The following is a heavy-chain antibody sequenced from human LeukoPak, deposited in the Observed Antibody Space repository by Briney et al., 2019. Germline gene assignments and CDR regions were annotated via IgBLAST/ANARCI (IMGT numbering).Heavy chain of an antibody. CDR3: TTAYYYGSGSPRVY. Sequence: PGGYLRLYCAASGFTFSNAWMSWVRQAPGKGLEWVGRIKSKTDGGTTDYAAPVKGRFTTSRDDSKNTLYLQMNSLKAEDTAVYYCTTAYYYGSGSPRVYWGQGTLVTVSS. CDR1: GFTFSNAW. CDR2: IKSKTDGGTT. J-gene: IGHJ4*02. D-gene: IGHD3-10*01. V-gene: IGHV3-15*01.